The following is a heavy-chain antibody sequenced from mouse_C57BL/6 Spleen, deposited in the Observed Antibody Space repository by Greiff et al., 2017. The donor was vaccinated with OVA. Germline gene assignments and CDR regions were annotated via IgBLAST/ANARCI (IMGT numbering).Heavy chain of an antibody. CDR2: IDPSDSYP. J-gene: IGHJ2*01. CDR1: GYTFTSYW. CDR3: AREENDYDDFDY. Sequence: QVQLQQPGAELVRPGTSVKLSCKASGYTFTSYWMHWVKQRPGQGLEWIGVIDPSDSYPNYNQKFKGKATLTVDTSSSTAYMQLSSLTSEDSAVYYCAREENDYDDFDYWGQGTTLTVSS. V-gene: IGHV1-59*01. D-gene: IGHD2-4*01.